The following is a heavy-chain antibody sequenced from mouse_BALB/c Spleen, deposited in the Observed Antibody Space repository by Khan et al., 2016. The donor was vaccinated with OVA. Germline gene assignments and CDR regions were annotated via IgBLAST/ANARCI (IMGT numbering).Heavy chain of an antibody. V-gene: IGHV3-2*02. J-gene: IGHJ4*01. Sequence: EVKLLESGPGLVKPSQSLSLTCTVAGYSITSDYAWNWIRQFPGNKLELMGYISYSGCTGYNPSLKGRITITRDTSKNQFFLPLNSVTTEDTAPYYCASELGRCYAMDSWGQGTSVTVSS. D-gene: IGHD4-1*01. CDR3: ASELGRCYAMDS. CDR1: GYSITSDYA. CDR2: ISYSGCT.